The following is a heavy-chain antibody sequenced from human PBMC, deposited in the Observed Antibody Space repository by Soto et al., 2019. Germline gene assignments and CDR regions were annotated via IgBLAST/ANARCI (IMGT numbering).Heavy chain of an antibody. CDR3: ARDRRHDYVWGSYRHFDY. Sequence: QVQLVQSGAEVKKPGASVKVSCKASGYTFTSYYMHWVRQAPGQGLEWMGIINPSGGSTSYAQKFQGRVTMTRDTSPSTVYMELSSLRSEDTAVYYCARDRRHDYVWGSYRHFDYWGQGTLVTVSS. V-gene: IGHV1-46*01. J-gene: IGHJ4*02. D-gene: IGHD3-16*02. CDR2: INPSGGST. CDR1: GYTFTSYY.